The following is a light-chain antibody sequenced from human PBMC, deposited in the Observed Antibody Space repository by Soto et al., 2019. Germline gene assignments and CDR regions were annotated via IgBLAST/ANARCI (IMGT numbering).Light chain of an antibody. CDR2: EVT. Sequence: QSVLTQSPSASGSPGQSVTISCTGSSNDVGPYNYVSWYQHHPGKAPKLIIFEVTKRPSEVPDRFSASKSGNTASLTVSGLRAEDEADYYCSSYAGNNILVFGGGTKLTVL. V-gene: IGLV2-8*01. CDR1: SNDVGPYNY. CDR3: SSYAGNNILV. J-gene: IGLJ2*01.